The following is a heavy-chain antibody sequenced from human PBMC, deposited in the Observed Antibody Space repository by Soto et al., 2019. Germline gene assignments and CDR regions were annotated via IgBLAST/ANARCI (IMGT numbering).Heavy chain of an antibody. V-gene: IGHV3-21*01. Sequence: EVQLVESGGGLVKPGGSLRLSCAASGFTFSSYSMNWVRQAPGKGLEWVSSISSCSSYIYYADSVKGRFTISRDNAKNSLYLQMDSLRAEDTAGYYCAREDSEGFDYWGQGTLVTVSS. D-gene: IGHD3-10*01. CDR2: ISSCSSYI. CDR1: GFTFSSYS. J-gene: IGHJ4*02. CDR3: AREDSEGFDY.